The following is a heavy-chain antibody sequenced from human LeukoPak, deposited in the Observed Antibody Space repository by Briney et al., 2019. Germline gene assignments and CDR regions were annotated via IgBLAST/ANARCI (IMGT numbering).Heavy chain of an antibody. D-gene: IGHD3-10*01. V-gene: IGHV1-2*02. Sequence: DSVKVSCKASGYTFTGYYMHWVRQAPGQGLEWMGWINPNSGDTNYAQKFQGRVNMTRDMSVSAAYMELSSLRSDDTAVYYCARGVYYGSGSPWFDSWGQGTLVTVSS. CDR3: ARGVYYGSGSPWFDS. CDR2: INPNSGDT. CDR1: GYTFTGYY. J-gene: IGHJ5*01.